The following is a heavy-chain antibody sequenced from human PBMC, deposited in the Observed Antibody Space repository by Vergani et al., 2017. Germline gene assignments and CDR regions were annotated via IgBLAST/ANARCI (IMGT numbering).Heavy chain of an antibody. CDR1: GGTFSSYA. V-gene: IGHV1-69*04. D-gene: IGHD3-10*01. CDR2: IIPILGIA. Sequence: QVQLVQSGAEVKKPGSSVKVSCKASGGTFSSYAISWVRQAPGQGLEWMGRIIPILGIANYAQKFQGRVTISADKSTSTAYMELSSLRSEDTAVYYCARVAPRYGSGSYYPLYNWFDPGGQGTLVTVSS. J-gene: IGHJ5*02. CDR3: ARVAPRYGSGSYYPLYNWFDP.